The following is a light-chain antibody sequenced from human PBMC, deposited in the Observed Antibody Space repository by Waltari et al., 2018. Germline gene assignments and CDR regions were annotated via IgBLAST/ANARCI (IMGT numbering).Light chain of an antibody. V-gene: IGLV1-44*01. J-gene: IGLJ2*01. CDR3: ATWDDSLDGYVL. CDR1: SSNIGGNS. CDR2: SNN. Sequence: QSVLTQPPSASGTPGQRVTIPCSGSSSNIGGNSVTWYQQLPGTAPKILIYSNNQRPSGVPDRFSGSKSGTSASLAISGLQSEDEADYYCATWDDSLDGYVLFGGGTKLTVL.